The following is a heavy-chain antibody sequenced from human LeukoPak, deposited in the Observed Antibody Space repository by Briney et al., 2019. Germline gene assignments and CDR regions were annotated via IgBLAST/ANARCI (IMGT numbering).Heavy chain of an antibody. CDR1: GFTFSSYG. Sequence: PGRSLRLSCAASGFTFSSYGMHWVRQAPGKGLEWVAVIWYDGSNKYYADSVKGRFTISRDNSKNTLYLQMNSLRAEDTAVYCCARAQNDCSGGSCYLSPFDYWGQGTLVTVSS. J-gene: IGHJ4*02. CDR3: ARAQNDCSGGSCYLSPFDY. CDR2: IWYDGSNK. V-gene: IGHV3-33*01. D-gene: IGHD2-15*01.